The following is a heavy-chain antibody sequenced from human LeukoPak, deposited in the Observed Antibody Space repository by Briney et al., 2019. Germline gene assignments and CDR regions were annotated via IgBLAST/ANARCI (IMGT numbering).Heavy chain of an antibody. D-gene: IGHD2-2*01. V-gene: IGHV1-2*06. CDR1: GYTFTSYY. J-gene: IGHJ6*02. CDR2: INPNSGGT. Sequence: ASVTVSCKASGYTFTSYYMHWVRQAPGQGLEWMGRINPNSGGTNYAQKFQDRVTMTRDTSISTAYMEVSRLRSDDTAVYYCAREYCSSTSCYYYDMDVWGQGTTVTVSS. CDR3: AREYCSSTSCYYYDMDV.